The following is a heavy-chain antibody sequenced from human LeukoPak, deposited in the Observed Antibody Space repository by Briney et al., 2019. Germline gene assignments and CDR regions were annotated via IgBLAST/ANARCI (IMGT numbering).Heavy chain of an antibody. CDR3: ARELFSSGSCPDG. Sequence: PGRSLRLSCSASGFTFSYYAIHWVRQAPGKGLEWEALIWSDGSNKYYADSVKGRITISRDNSKNTVYLQMNSLRAEDTAVYYCARELFSSGSCPDGWGQGTLVTVSS. D-gene: IGHD3-10*01. CDR1: GFTFSYYA. CDR2: IWSDGSNK. V-gene: IGHV3-33*01. J-gene: IGHJ4*02.